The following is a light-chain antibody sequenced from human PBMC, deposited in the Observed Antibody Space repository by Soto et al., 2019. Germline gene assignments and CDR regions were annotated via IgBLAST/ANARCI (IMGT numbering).Light chain of an antibody. CDR1: SSDVGGYNY. V-gene: IGLV2-23*02. J-gene: IGLJ2*01. CDR3: CSYAGSSLFVL. Sequence: QSALTQPASVSGSPGQSITISCTGTSSDVGGYNYVSWYQQHPGKAPKLMIYDVSNRPSGVSNRFSGSKSGNTASLTISGLQAEDEADYYCCSYAGSSLFVLFGGGTKLTVL. CDR2: DVS.